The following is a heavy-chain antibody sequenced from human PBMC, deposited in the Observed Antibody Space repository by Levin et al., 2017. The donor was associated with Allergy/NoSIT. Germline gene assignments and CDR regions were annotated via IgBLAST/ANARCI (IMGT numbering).Heavy chain of an antibody. Sequence: GGSLRLSCTASGLGFSTSWMSWVRQAPGKGLEWVAKIKPDESGKYYVGSVKGRFTISRDDAKNSVDLQMNSLRAEDTAVYYCTRDFWNAYDYWGQGTLVTVSS. J-gene: IGHJ4*02. D-gene: IGHD3-3*01. CDR2: IKPDESGK. CDR1: GLGFSTSW. V-gene: IGHV3-7*01. CDR3: TRDFWNAYDY.